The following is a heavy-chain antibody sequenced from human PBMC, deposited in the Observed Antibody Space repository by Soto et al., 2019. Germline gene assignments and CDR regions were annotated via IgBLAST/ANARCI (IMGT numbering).Heavy chain of an antibody. V-gene: IGHV3-64*01. CDR2: ISSNGGST. J-gene: IGHJ4*02. D-gene: IGHD3-22*01. CDR3: STVTPIYYDSSGYLDY. CDR1: GFTFSSYA. Sequence: GGSLRLSCAASGFTFSSYAMHWVRQAPGKGLEYVSAISSNGGSTYYTNSVKGRFTISRDNSKNTLYLQMGSLKTEDTAVYYCSTVTPIYYDSSGYLDYWGQGTLVTVSS.